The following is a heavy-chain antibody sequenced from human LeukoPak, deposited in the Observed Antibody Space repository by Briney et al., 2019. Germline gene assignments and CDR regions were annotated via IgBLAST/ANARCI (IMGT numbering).Heavy chain of an antibody. CDR3: AKSYYDFWSGYYQTFDY. V-gene: IGHV3-30*18. D-gene: IGHD3-3*01. CDR1: GFIFSTYD. J-gene: IGHJ4*02. CDR2: LSYDRSNK. Sequence: GRSLRLSCAASGFIFSTYDMHWVRQAPGKGLEWVAVLSYDRSNKYYADSVKGRFTISRDNSKNTLYLQMNSLRAEDTAVYYCAKSYYDFWSGYYQTFDYWGQGTLVTVSS.